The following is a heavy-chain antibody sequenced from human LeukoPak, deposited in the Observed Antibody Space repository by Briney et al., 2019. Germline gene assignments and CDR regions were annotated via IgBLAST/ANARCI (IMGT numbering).Heavy chain of an antibody. CDR1: GGSISSYY. J-gene: IGHJ3*02. Sequence: PSETLSLTCTVFGGSISSYYWSWIRQPPGKGLEWIGYIHYSGSTNYNSSLKSRVTISVDTSKNQLSLKLSSVTAADTAVYYCARERGGWKSAFDIWGQGTMVTVSS. CDR2: IHYSGST. V-gene: IGHV4-59*01. D-gene: IGHD6-19*01. CDR3: ARERGGWKSAFDI.